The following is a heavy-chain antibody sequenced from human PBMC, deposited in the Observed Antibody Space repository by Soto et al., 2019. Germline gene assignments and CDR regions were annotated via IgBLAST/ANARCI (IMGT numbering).Heavy chain of an antibody. V-gene: IGHV3-23*01. J-gene: IGHJ5*01. CDR2: IGGGGTDT. Sequence: DVQLLASGGGLVQPGGSLTLSCAASRFTFSDFAMNWVRQAPGKGLEWVSSIGGGGTDTYYADSVKGRFTISRDNSKNTLYLQMDSLRDEDTAVYYCAKDAVSYNGKWDWFDSWGQGTLVIVSS. D-gene: IGHD1-20*01. CDR3: AKDAVSYNGKWDWFDS. CDR1: RFTFSDFA.